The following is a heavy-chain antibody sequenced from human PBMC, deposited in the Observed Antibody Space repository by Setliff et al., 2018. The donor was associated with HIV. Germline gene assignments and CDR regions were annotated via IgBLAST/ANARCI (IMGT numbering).Heavy chain of an antibody. CDR3: ARGRDYTGSWFRPFYLDF. Sequence: SETLSLTCAVYGGPFSAYHWSWIRQTPGKGLEWLGEMNHSGSTAYNLALESRVSMSIDTSKNQFSLKLTSVTAAGTAIYYCARGRDYTGSWFRPFYLDFCGHGNLITVSS. V-gene: IGHV4-34*01. CDR1: GGPFSAYH. CDR2: MNHSGST. D-gene: IGHD3-3*01. J-gene: IGHJ4*01.